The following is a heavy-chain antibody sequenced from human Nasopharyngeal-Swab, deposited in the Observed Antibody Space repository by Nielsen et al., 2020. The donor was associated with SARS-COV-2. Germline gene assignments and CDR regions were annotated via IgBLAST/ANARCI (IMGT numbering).Heavy chain of an antibody. Sequence: GSLRLSCTVSGGSIGSNDHYWGWIRQPPGQGLEWVASVFQTGSGYCNPSLKSRITVSIDTPKNQFSLNLKSVTAADTATYYCARFIAAVGTRWFDPWGQGILVAVSS. CDR2: VFQTGSG. D-gene: IGHD6-13*01. CDR3: ARFIAAVGTRWFDP. J-gene: IGHJ5*02. CDR1: GGSIGSNDHY. V-gene: IGHV4-39*01.